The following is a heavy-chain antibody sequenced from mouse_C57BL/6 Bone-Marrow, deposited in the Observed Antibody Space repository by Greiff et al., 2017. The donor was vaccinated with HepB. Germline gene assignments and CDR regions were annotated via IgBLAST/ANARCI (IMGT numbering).Heavy chain of an antibody. CDR1: GYAFSSSW. Sequence: VQGVESGPELVKPGASVKISCKASGYAFSSSWMNWVKQRPGKGLEWIGRIYPGDGDTNYNGKFKGKATLTADKSSSTAYMQLSSLTSEDSAVYFCARLLRRGYFDVWGKGTTVTVSS. CDR3: ARLLRRGYFDV. V-gene: IGHV1-82*01. D-gene: IGHD1-2*01. CDR2: IYPGDGDT. J-gene: IGHJ1*03.